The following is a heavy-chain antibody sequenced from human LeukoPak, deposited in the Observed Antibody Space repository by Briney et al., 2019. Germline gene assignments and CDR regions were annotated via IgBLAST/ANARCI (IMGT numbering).Heavy chain of an antibody. CDR2: IWKDGSDE. D-gene: IGHD3-3*01. J-gene: IGHJ4*02. V-gene: IGHV3-33*01. CDR3: AREEAFQLEASLDQ. CDR1: GFTFGDFG. Sequence: GGSLRLSCAAAGFTFGDFGMHWVRQAPGKGLESVALIWKDGSDEFYADSVKGRFTISRDNSRNTLSLQMNSLRGEDTAVYYCAREEAFQLEASLDQWGQGTLVTVSS.